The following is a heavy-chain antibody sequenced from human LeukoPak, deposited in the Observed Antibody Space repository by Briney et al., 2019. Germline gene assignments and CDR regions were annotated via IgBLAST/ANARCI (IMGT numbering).Heavy chain of an antibody. Sequence: PSGTLSLTCVVSGGSISSLNWWSWVRQPPGKGLEWVANIKQDGSEKYYVDSVKGRFTISRDNAKNSLYLQMNSLRAEDTAVYYCARGLVVVAANWFDPWGQGTLVTVSS. CDR1: GGSISSLNW. J-gene: IGHJ5*02. CDR3: ARGLVVVAANWFDP. CDR2: IKQDGSEK. D-gene: IGHD2-15*01. V-gene: IGHV3-7*01.